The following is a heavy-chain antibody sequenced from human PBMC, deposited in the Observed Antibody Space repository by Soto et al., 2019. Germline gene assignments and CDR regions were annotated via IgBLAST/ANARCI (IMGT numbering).Heavy chain of an antibody. CDR2: ISSSSSYI. Sequence: GGSLRLSCAASGFTFSSYSMNWVRQAPGKGLEWVSSISSSSSYIYYADSVKGRFTISRDNAKNSLYLQMNSLRAEDTAVYYCVRGADVLPGYYFDYWGQGTLVTVSS. J-gene: IGHJ4*02. CDR3: VRGADVLPGYYFDY. D-gene: IGHD3-16*01. V-gene: IGHV3-21*01. CDR1: GFTFSSYS.